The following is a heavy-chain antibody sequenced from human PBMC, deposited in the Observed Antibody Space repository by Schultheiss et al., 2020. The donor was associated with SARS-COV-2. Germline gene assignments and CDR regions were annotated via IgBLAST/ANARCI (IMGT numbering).Heavy chain of an antibody. CDR3: ARPLAGSSDYYYGMDV. Sequence: SVKVSCKASGYTFTSYYMHWVRQAPGQGLEWMGGIIPIFGTANYAQKFQGRVTITADKSTSTAYMELSRLRSDDTAVYYCARPLAGSSDYYYGMDVWGQGTTVTVSS. D-gene: IGHD6-6*01. J-gene: IGHJ6*02. CDR2: IIPIFGTA. CDR1: GYTFTSYY. V-gene: IGHV1-69*06.